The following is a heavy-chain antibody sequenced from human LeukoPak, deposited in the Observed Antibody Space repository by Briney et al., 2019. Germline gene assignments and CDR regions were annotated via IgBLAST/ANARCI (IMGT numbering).Heavy chain of an antibody. D-gene: IGHD3-22*01. J-gene: IGHJ3*02. V-gene: IGHV4-4*07. Sequence: PSETLSLTCTVSGGCISSYYWSWIRQPAGKGLEWIGRIYTSGSTNYNPSLKSRVTISVDKSKNQLSLKLSSVTAADTAVYYCAREDDSSGYGAFDIWGQGTMVTVSS. CDR3: AREDDSSGYGAFDI. CDR2: IYTSGST. CDR1: GGCISSYY.